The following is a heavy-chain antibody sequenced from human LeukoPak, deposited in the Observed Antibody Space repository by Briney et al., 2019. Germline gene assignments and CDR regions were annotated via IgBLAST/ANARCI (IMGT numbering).Heavy chain of an antibody. CDR1: GFTFSSYS. V-gene: IGHV3-21*01. J-gene: IGHJ4*02. D-gene: IGHD2-21*02. CDR2: ISSSSSYI. CDR3: ARDSGYCGGDCYSAPFDY. Sequence: GGSLSFSCAASGFTFSSYSMNWVRQAPGKGLEWVSSISSSSSYIYYADSVKGRFTISRDNAKNSLYLQMNSLRAEDTAVYYCARDSGYCGGDCYSAPFDYWGQGTLVTVSS.